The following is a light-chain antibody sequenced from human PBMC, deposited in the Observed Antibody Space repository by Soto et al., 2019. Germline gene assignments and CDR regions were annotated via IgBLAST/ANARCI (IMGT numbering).Light chain of an antibody. CDR2: DAS. J-gene: IGKJ1*01. CDR1: QSISRW. Sequence: DIQMTQSPSTLSASVGDRVTITCRASQSISRWLAWYQHKPGKAPKLLMYDASSLESGVPSRFGGSGSGSEFSLTISPLQADDFATYYCQHYNSYRTFGQGTKVEIK. CDR3: QHYNSYRT. V-gene: IGKV1-5*01.